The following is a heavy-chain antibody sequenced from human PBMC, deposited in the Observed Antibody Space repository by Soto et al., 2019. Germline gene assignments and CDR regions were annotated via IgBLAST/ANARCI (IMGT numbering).Heavy chain of an antibody. J-gene: IGHJ6*02. CDR1: GGSISSGGYY. CDR3: ARDRDVGQQLDYYYYGMDV. D-gene: IGHD6-13*01. CDR2: IYYSGST. V-gene: IGHV4-31*03. Sequence: SETLSLTCTVSGGSISSGGYYWSWIRQHPGKGLEWIGYIYYSGSTYYNPSLKSRVTISVDTSKNQFSLKLSSVTAADTAVYYCARDRDVGQQLDYYYYGMDVWGQGTTVTVSS.